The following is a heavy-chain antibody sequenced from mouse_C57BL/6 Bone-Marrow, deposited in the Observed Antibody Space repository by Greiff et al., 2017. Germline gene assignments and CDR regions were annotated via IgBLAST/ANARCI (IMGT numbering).Heavy chain of an antibody. Sequence: QVQLQQSGAELVRPGASVTLSCKASGYTFTDYEMHWVKQTPVHGLEWIGAIDPETGGTAYNQKFKGKAILTADTSSSTAYMELRSLTSEDSAVYYCTQGAMDYWGQGTSVTVSS. J-gene: IGHJ4*01. CDR1: GYTFTDYE. V-gene: IGHV1-15*01. CDR3: TQGAMDY. CDR2: IDPETGGT.